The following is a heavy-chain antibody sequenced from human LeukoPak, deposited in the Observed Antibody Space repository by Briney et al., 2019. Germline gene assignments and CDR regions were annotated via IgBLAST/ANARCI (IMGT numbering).Heavy chain of an antibody. D-gene: IGHD1-1*01. Sequence: PGGSLRVSCAASGYIISSYCMLWVRQCPGMGLLWVSRIHTDGSSSGYADSVKGRFTISRDNVKSTLYLQMNTLRAEDTAVYYCARAGTGTSNFDYWGQGTLVTVSS. CDR3: ARAGTGTSNFDY. CDR2: IHTDGSSS. J-gene: IGHJ4*02. CDR1: GYIISSYC. V-gene: IGHV3-74*01.